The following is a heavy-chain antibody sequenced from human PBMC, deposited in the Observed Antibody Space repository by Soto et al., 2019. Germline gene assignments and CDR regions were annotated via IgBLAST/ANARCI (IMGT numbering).Heavy chain of an antibody. J-gene: IGHJ4*02. CDR1: GYTFTSYY. V-gene: IGHV1-46*01. D-gene: IGHD3-22*01. CDR3: ARDLYDSSGYYSGYFDY. CDR2: INPSGGST. Sequence: ASVKVSCKASGYTFTSYYMHWVRQAPGQGLEWMGIINPSGGSTSYAQKFQGRVTMTRDTSTSTVYMELSSLRSEDTAVYYCARDLYDSSGYYSGYFDYWGQGTLVMSPQ.